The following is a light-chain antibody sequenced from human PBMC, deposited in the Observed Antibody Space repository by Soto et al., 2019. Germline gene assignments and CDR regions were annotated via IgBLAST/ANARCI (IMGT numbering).Light chain of an antibody. CDR2: DAS. J-gene: IGKJ5*01. CDR3: QQRGNWPRIT. CDR1: QNVSSY. Sequence: SFFTQKTTNPSFSPGGTNTPSSQASQNVSSYLARYQQKPGQAPRLLIYDASKRATGIPARFSGSGSGTDFTLTIGSLEPEDFAVYYCQQRGNWPRITFGQGTRLEI. V-gene: IGKV3-11*01.